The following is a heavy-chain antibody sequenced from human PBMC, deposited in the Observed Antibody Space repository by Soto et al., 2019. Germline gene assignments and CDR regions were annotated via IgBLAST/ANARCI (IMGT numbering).Heavy chain of an antibody. CDR1: GFTFTSYG. J-gene: IGHJ5*02. V-gene: IGHV3-30*03. D-gene: IGHD6-19*01. CDR3: GTFSDIEVPGMGDWFDP. CDR2: ISHDGSDK. Sequence: QVQLEESGGGVVQPGRSLRLPCKASGFTFTSYGMHWVRQAPDKGLLWVSLISHDGSDKLYADSVEGRFTISRDNSKHTVYLQMNSLRIEDTAMYHCGTFSDIEVPGMGDWFDPWGQGTLVNVTS.